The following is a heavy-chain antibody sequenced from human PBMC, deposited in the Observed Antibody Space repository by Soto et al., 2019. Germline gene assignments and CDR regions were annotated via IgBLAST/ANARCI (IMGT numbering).Heavy chain of an antibody. J-gene: IGHJ2*01. CDR1: GGTFSSPT. V-gene: IGHV1-69*01. Sequence: QVPLVQSGAEVKKPGSSVKVSCKASGGTFSSPTISWVRQAPGQGLEWMGGVSPIFGTTYYAQKFQGRLTITADASSGTAYMELSSMKSEDTAVYYCAGGASSGGWYFDVWGRGTLLTVSS. CDR2: VSPIFGTT. CDR3: AGGASSGGWYFDV. D-gene: IGHD3-16*01.